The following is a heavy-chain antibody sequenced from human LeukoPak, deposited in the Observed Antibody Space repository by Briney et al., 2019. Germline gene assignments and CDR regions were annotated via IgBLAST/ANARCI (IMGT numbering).Heavy chain of an antibody. V-gene: IGHV3-21*01. CDR2: ISSSSSYI. CDR3: ASEQQLVLYY. Sequence: GGSLGLSCAASGFTFSSYSMNWVRQAPGKGLEWVSSISSSSSYIYYADSVKGRFIISRDNAKNSLYLQMNSLRAEDTAVYYCASEQQLVLYYWGQGTLVTVSS. D-gene: IGHD6-13*01. J-gene: IGHJ4*02. CDR1: GFTFSSYS.